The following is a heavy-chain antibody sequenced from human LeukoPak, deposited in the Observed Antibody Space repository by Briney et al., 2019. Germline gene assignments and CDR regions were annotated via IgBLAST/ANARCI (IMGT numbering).Heavy chain of an antibody. CDR3: ARGVGYSSSSDDY. CDR1: GFTFSTYS. V-gene: IGHV3-21*01. CDR2: ISSSSSYI. D-gene: IGHD6-6*01. Sequence: GGSLRLSCAASGFTFSTYSMNWVRQAPGKGLEWVSSISSSSSYIYYADSVKGRFTISRDNAKNSLYLQMNSLRAEDTAVYYCARGVGYSSSSDDYWGQGTLVTVSS. J-gene: IGHJ4*02.